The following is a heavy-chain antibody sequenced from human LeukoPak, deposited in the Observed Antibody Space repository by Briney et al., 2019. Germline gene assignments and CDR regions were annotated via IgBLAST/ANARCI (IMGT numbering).Heavy chain of an antibody. Sequence: PGGSLRLSCAASGFTVSGNYMSWVRQAPGKGLEWVSVIYSGGSTYYADSVKGRFTISRDNSKNTLYLQMNSLRAEDTAVYYCARKHRITIFGVVKDWFDPWGQGTLVTVSS. J-gene: IGHJ5*02. CDR3: ARKHRITIFGVVKDWFDP. D-gene: IGHD3-3*01. CDR2: IYSGGST. V-gene: IGHV3-53*01. CDR1: GFTVSGNY.